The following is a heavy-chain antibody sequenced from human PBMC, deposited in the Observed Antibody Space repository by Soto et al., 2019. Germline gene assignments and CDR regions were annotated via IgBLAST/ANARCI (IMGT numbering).Heavy chain of an antibody. Sequence: QVQLQESGPGLVKPSETLSLTCTVSGASVSSGNHYWSWIRQPPGKELEFIAYVFYSGSDNYNPSLKRRGTTSIDTSKNQFSLNRRSVTAADTAVYYCARGRGYGYGIDYWGQGTLVTVSS. CDR3: ARGRGYGYGIDY. CDR1: GASVSSGNHY. J-gene: IGHJ4*02. CDR2: VFYSGSD. V-gene: IGHV4-61*01. D-gene: IGHD5-18*01.